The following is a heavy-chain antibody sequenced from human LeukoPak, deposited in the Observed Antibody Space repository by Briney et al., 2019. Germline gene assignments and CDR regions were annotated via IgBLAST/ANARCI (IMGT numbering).Heavy chain of an antibody. CDR1: GGSISSGSYY. J-gene: IGHJ4*02. D-gene: IGHD4-17*01. CDR2: IYTSGST. CDR3: ARVLADDYGDFIDY. V-gene: IGHV4-61*02. Sequence: SQTLSLTCTVSGGSISSGSYYWSWIRQPAGTGLEWIGRIYTSGSTNYNPSPKSRVTISVDTSKNQFSLKLSSVTAADTAVYYCARVLADDYGDFIDYWGQGTLVTVSS.